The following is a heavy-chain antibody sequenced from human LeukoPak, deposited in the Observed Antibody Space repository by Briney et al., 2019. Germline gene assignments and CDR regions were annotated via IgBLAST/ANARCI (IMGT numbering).Heavy chain of an antibody. J-gene: IGHJ4*02. CDR1: GFTFSSFT. Sequence: GGSLRLSCAASGFTFSSFTMHWVRQAPGKGLEWVALISYDGSNKYYADSVKGRFTISRDNSKNTLYMEVNSLRAEDTAVYSCARGPSKGYSSSWYLGHWGQGTLVTVSS. V-gene: IGHV3-30*04. CDR3: ARGPSKGYSSSWYLGH. CDR2: ISYDGSNK. D-gene: IGHD6-13*01.